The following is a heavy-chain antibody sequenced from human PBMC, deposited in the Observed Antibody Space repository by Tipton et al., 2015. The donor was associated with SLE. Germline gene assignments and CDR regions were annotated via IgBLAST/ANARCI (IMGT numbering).Heavy chain of an antibody. CDR3: ARGDRGAFDI. CDR1: GGSISSSSYY. Sequence: TLSLTCTVSGGSISSSSYYWSWIRQPAGKGLEWIGRMYISGNTNYNPSLKSRVTMSVDTSKNQFSLKLSSVTAADTAVYYCARGDRGAFDIWGQGTMVTVSS. J-gene: IGHJ3*02. D-gene: IGHD2-15*01. V-gene: IGHV4-61*02. CDR2: MYISGNT.